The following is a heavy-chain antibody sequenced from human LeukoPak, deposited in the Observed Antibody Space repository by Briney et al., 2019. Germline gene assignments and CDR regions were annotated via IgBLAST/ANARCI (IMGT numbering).Heavy chain of an antibody. CDR1: GFTFSSYA. V-gene: IGHV3-30-3*01. CDR3: ARGAGDYYDSSGYDAFDI. Sequence: PGRSLRLSCAASGFTFSSYAMHWVRQAPGKGLEWVAVISCDGSNKYYADPVKGRFTISRDNSKNTLYLQMNSLRAEDTAVYYCARGAGDYYDSSGYDAFDIWGQGTMVTVSS. J-gene: IGHJ3*02. CDR2: ISCDGSNK. D-gene: IGHD3-22*01.